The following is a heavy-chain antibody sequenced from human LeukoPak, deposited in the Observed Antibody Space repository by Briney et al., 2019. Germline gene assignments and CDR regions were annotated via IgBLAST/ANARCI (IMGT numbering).Heavy chain of an antibody. CDR1: GFTFXSXX. CDR3: ANGGAFDI. Sequence: XASGFTFXSXXXXXXRXXPXKGLEWVSAISGSGGSTYYADSVKGRFTISRDNSKNTLYLQMNSLRAEDTAVYSCANGGAFDIWGQGAMVTVSS. D-gene: IGHD3-16*01. CDR2: ISGSGGST. V-gene: IGHV3-23*01. J-gene: IGHJ3*02.